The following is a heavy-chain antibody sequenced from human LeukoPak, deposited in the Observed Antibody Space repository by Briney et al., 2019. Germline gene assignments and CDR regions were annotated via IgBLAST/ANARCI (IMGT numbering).Heavy chain of an antibody. D-gene: IGHD3-22*01. CDR3: ASLGRLYYDSSGYYLDY. J-gene: IGHJ4*02. V-gene: IGHV3-23*01. CDR2: ISGSGGST. Sequence: PGGSLRLSCAASGFTFSSYAMSWVRQAPGKGLEWVSAISGSGGSTYYADSVKGRFTISRDNSKNTLYLQMNSLRAEDTAVYYCASLGRLYYDSSGYYLDYWGQGALVTVSS. CDR1: GFTFSSYA.